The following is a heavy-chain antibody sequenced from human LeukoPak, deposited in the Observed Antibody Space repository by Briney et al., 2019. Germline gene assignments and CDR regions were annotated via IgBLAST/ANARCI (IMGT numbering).Heavy chain of an antibody. Sequence: SETLSLTCTVSGGSVSSGSYYWSWIRQPPGKGLEWIGNIYYSGSTNYNPSLKSRVTISIDTSKIQFSLKLSSVTAADTAVYYCARGRAMVPPVLDPWGQGPLVTVSS. V-gene: IGHV4-61*01. CDR2: IYYSGST. D-gene: IGHD5-18*01. J-gene: IGHJ5*02. CDR3: ARGRAMVPPVLDP. CDR1: GGSVSSGSYY.